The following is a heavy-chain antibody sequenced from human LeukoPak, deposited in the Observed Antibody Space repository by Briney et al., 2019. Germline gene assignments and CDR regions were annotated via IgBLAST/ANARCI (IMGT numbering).Heavy chain of an antibody. CDR1: GGTFSSYA. CDR3: ARDRGGGFDLAFFDH. CDR2: IIPIFGTA. D-gene: IGHD5-12*01. J-gene: IGHJ4*02. V-gene: IGHV1-69*05. Sequence: ASVKVSCKASGGTFSSYAISWVRQAPGQGLEWMGGIIPIFGTANYAQKFQGRVTITTDESTSTAYMELDRLTSDDTAVYFCARDRGGGFDLAFFDHWGQGTLVTVSS.